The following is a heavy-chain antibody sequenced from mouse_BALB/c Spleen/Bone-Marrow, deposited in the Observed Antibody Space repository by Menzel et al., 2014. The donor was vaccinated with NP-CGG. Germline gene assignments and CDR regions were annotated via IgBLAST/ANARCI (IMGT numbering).Heavy chain of an antibody. CDR2: IDPSDSET. D-gene: IGHD2-1*01. CDR1: GYTFTRYW. Sequence: QVQLQQPGAEVVKPGAPVKLSCKASGYTFTRYWMHWVRQRPGRGLEWIGKIDPSDSETHYNHEFKDKATLTVDKSSSTAYIQLSSLTSEDSAVYFCARSGGNYVAWFAYWGQGTLVTVSP. CDR3: ARSGGNYVAWFAY. J-gene: IGHJ3*01. V-gene: IGHV1-69*02.